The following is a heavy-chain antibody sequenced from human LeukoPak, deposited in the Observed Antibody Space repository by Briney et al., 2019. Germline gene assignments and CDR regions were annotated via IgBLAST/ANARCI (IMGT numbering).Heavy chain of an antibody. J-gene: IGHJ3*02. CDR3: ASWGFGVNAFDI. D-gene: IGHD3-10*01. CDR1: GGSFSGYY. V-gene: IGHV4-34*01. CDR2: INHSGST. Sequence: SETLSLTCAVYGGSFSGYYWSWIRQPPGKGLEWIGEINHSGSTNYNPSLKSRVTISVDTSKNQFSLKLSSVTAADTAVYYCASWGFGVNAFDIWGQGTMVTVSS.